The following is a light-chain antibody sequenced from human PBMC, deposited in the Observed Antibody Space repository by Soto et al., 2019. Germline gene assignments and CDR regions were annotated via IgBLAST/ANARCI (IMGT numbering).Light chain of an antibody. CDR2: WAS. Sequence: DIVMTQSPDSLAVSLGERATINCKSSQSILFNSNNRNYLAWYQQKPGQHPQLLIYWASTRESGVPDRFSGSGSGTDFTLTISSLQAEDVAVYYCQQYYSTPLTFGGGTKVEIK. J-gene: IGKJ4*01. V-gene: IGKV4-1*01. CDR3: QQYYSTPLT. CDR1: QSILFNSNNRNY.